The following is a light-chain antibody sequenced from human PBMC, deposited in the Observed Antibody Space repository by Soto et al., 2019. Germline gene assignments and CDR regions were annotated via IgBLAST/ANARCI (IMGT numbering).Light chain of an antibody. J-gene: IGKJ1*01. Sequence: EIVLTQSPGTLSLSPGERATLSCRASQSFSTSYLAWYQQRPGQSPRLFIYGASSRATGTPHRFSGSGAGTDFTLTISRLEPEDFAVYYCQQYGNSLWAFGQGTKVDIK. CDR3: QQYGNSLWA. V-gene: IGKV3-20*01. CDR2: GAS. CDR1: QSFSTSY.